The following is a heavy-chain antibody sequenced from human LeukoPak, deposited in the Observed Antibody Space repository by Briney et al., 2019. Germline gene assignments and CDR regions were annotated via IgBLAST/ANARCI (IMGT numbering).Heavy chain of an antibody. Sequence: PGGSLRLSCAASGFIFSSHAMHWVRQAPGKGLEWVAVIQYDGSEKRYADSVKGRFTVSRDNSKNTLYLQMDSLTAEDTAVYHCAKDLIGAYCSDYWGQGTLVTVSS. J-gene: IGHJ4*02. D-gene: IGHD2-15*01. CDR2: IQYDGSEK. CDR1: GFIFSSHA. CDR3: AKDLIGAYCSDY. V-gene: IGHV3-30-3*01.